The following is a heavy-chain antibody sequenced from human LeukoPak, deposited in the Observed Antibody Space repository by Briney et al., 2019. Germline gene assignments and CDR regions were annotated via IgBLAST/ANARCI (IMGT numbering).Heavy chain of an antibody. D-gene: IGHD1-1*01. CDR3: AKVEGRYNWNYSKDY. V-gene: IGHV3-30*02. CDR1: GFTFSSYG. J-gene: IGHJ4*02. Sequence: GGSLRLSCAASGFTFSSYGMHWVRQAPGKGLEWVAFIRYDGSNKYYADSVKGRFTISRDNSKNTLYLQMNSLRAEDTAVYYCAKVEGRYNWNYSKDYWGQGTLVTVSS. CDR2: IRYDGSNK.